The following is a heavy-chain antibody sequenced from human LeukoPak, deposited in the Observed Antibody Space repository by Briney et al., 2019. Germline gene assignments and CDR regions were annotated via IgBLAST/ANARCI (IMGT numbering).Heavy chain of an antibody. J-gene: IGHJ4*02. CDR3: ARDTRRGYCSGGSCSMDY. V-gene: IGHV3-21*01. CDR2: ISSGSSYI. Sequence: GGSLRLSCAASGFTFSSYAMSWVRQAPGKGLEWVSSISSGSSYIYYADSVKGRFTISRDNAKNSLYLQMNSLRAEDTAVYYCARDTRRGYCSGGSCSMDYWGQGTLVTVSS. CDR1: GFTFSSYA. D-gene: IGHD2-15*01.